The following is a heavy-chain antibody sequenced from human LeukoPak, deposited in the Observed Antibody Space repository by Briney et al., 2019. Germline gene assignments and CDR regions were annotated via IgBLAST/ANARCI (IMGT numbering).Heavy chain of an antibody. J-gene: IGHJ3*02. V-gene: IGHV4-34*01. Sequence: SETLSLTCAVSGGSFSGYYWSWVRQPPGKGLEWIGEINHSGSTNYNPSLKSRVTISVDTSKNQFSLKVSSVTAADTAVYYCASVAAAGPPEGAFDIWGQGTMVTVSS. D-gene: IGHD6-13*01. CDR2: INHSGST. CDR1: GGSFSGYY. CDR3: ASVAAAGPPEGAFDI.